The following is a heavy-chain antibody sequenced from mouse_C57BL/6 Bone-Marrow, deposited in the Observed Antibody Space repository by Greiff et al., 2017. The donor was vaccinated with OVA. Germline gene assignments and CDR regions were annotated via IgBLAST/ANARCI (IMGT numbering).Heavy chain of an antibody. CDR2: IYPGSGNT. V-gene: IGHV1-76*01. Sequence: QVQLQQSGAELVRPGASVKLSCKASGYTFTDYYINWVKQRPGQGLEWIARIYPGSGNTYYNEKFKGKATLTAEKSSSTAYMQLSSLTSEGSAVYFCARPSITTVVATDYAMDYWGQGTSVTVSS. CDR1: GYTFTDYY. J-gene: IGHJ4*01. CDR3: ARPSITTVVATDYAMDY. D-gene: IGHD1-1*01.